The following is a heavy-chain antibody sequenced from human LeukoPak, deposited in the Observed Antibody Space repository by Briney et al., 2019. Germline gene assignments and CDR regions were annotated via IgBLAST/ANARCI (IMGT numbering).Heavy chain of an antibody. CDR3: ARALRYCSGGSCYSFYYYYGMDV. CDR1: GFTFSSYA. D-gene: IGHD2-15*01. CDR2: ISYDGSNK. Sequence: GGSLRLSCAASGFTFSSYAMHWVRQAPGKGLEWVAVISYDGSNKYYADSVKGRFTISRDNSKNTLYLQMNSLRAEDTGVYYCARALRYCSGGSCYSFYYYYGMDVWGKGTTVTVSS. J-gene: IGHJ6*04. V-gene: IGHV3-30*04.